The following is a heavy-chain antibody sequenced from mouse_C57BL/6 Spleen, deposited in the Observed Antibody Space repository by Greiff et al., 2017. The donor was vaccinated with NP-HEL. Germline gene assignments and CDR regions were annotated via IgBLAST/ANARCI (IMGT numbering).Heavy chain of an antibody. CDR1: GFSLTSYG. D-gene: IGHD4-1*01. Sequence: QVQLKESGPGLVQPSQSLSITCTVSGFSLTSYGVHWVRQSPGQGLEWLGVIWSGGSTDYNAAFISRLSICKDNSKSQVFFKMNRLQADDTAIYYCARKGTGTGYAMDYWGQGTSVTVAS. CDR2: IWSGGST. J-gene: IGHJ4*01. V-gene: IGHV2-2*01. CDR3: ARKGTGTGYAMDY.